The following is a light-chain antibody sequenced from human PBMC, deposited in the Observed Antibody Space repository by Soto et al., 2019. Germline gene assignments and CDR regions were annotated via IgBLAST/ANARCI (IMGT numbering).Light chain of an antibody. J-gene: IGLJ3*02. CDR3: SSYTSSTTPV. CDR2: EVS. V-gene: IGLV2-14*01. CDR1: SSDVGGHNY. Sequence: QSALTQPASVSGSPGQSITISCTGTSSDVGGHNYVSWYQQHPGKAPKLMIFEVSNRPSGVSNRFSGSKSGNTASLTISGLQAEDEADYHCSSYTSSTTPVFGGGTKLTVL.